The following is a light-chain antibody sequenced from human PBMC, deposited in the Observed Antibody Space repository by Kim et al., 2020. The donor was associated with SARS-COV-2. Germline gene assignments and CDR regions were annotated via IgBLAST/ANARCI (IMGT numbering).Light chain of an antibody. J-gene: IGKJ2*01. Sequence: LSASVEDRVTSTCRASQSVSSSLGWYQQKPGKAPKLLIYGASRLESGVPSRFSGSGSGTEFTLTISNLQPDDFATYYCQQYINYYTFGQGTKLEIK. V-gene: IGKV1-5*01. CDR2: GAS. CDR1: QSVSSS. CDR3: QQYINYYT.